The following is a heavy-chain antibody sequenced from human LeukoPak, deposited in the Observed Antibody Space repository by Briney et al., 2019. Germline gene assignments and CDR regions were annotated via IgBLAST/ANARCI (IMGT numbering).Heavy chain of an antibody. CDR1: GGSFSGYY. CDR2: INHSGST. J-gene: IGHJ4*02. CDR3: ARWGSGWSYFDY. D-gene: IGHD6-19*01. Sequence: SETLSLTCAVYGGSFSGYYWSWIRQPPGKGLEWIGEINHSGSTNYNPSLKSRVTISVDTSKNQFSLKLSSVTAADTAVYYCARWGSGWSYFDYWGQGTLVTVPS. V-gene: IGHV4-34*01.